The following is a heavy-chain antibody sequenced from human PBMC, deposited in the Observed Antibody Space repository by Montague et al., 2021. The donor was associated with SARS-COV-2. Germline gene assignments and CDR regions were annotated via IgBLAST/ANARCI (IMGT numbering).Heavy chain of an antibody. D-gene: IGHD4-11*01. V-gene: IGHV4-39*07. J-gene: IGHJ4*02. Sequence: SETLSLTCTCSGGWNSAIVNFWRWMRQSPGKGLEWIGSISYTGSTYHNPSLKSRVTMSVDTSKNQFSLKLNSVTAADTAVYYCARSGDPGTTVTYLYWGQGTLVTVSA. CDR1: GGWNSAIVNF. CDR2: ISYTGST. CDR3: ARSGDPGTTVTYLY.